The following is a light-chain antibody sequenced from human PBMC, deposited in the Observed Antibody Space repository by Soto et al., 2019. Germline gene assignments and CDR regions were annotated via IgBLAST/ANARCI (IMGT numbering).Light chain of an antibody. J-gene: IGKJ2*01. CDR2: GAS. Sequence: EIVLTQSPGTLSLSPGERATLSCRASQSVSSSDLAWYQQKPGQAPMLLIYGASSRATGIPDRFSGSGSGTDFTLTISRMEPEDFAAYYCQQYGSSPYTFGQGTKLEIK. V-gene: IGKV3-20*01. CDR1: QSVSSSD. CDR3: QQYGSSPYT.